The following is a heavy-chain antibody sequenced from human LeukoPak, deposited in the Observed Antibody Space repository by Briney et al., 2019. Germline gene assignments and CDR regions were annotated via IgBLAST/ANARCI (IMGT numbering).Heavy chain of an antibody. CDR3: ARDQYCSGATCYYFDY. J-gene: IGHJ4*02. V-gene: IGHV1-46*01. D-gene: IGHD2-15*01. CDR2: INPSGGGT. Sequence: GASVKVSCKASGYTFTNYYIHWARQAPGQGLEWMGIINPSGGGTKYAQKLQGRVTMTRDASTNTVYMELSSLRSEDTAVYYCARDQYCSGATCYYFDYWGQGTLVTVSA. CDR1: GYTFTNYY.